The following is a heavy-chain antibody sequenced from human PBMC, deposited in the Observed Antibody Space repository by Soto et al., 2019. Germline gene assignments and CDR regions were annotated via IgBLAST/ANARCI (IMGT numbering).Heavy chain of an antibody. CDR1: GFTFSSYG. CDR3: VKTSYCGGDCYDAFDI. V-gene: IGHV3-30*18. CDR2: ISYDGSNK. D-gene: IGHD2-21*02. J-gene: IGHJ3*02. Sequence: GESLKISCAASGFTFSSYGMHWVRQAPGKGLEWVAVISYDGSNKYYADSVKGRFTISRDNSKNTLYLQMNSLRAEDTAVYYCVKTSYCGGDCYDAFDIWGQGTMVTVSS.